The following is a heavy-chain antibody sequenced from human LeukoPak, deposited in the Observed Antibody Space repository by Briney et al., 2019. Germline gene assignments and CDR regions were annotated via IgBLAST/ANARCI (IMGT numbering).Heavy chain of an antibody. V-gene: IGHV4-59*12. CDR1: GGSISSYY. Sequence: PSETLSLTCTVSGGSISSYYWSWIRQPPGKGLEWIGYIYYSGSTYYNPSLKSRVTISVDTSKNQFSLKLSSVTAADTAVYYCARDVPYSSSWYPLVDWGQGTLVTVSS. CDR3: ARDVPYSSSWYPLVD. J-gene: IGHJ4*02. D-gene: IGHD6-13*01. CDR2: IYYSGST.